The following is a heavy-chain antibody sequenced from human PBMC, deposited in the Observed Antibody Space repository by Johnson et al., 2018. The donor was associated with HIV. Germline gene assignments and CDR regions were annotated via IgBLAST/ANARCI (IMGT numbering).Heavy chain of an antibody. V-gene: IGHV3-11*04. Sequence: QVQLVEFGGGVVQPGRSLRLSCAASGFTFSDYYMTWIRQAPGKGLEWVSYISGSGGTIYSADSVQGRFTISRDNARNSLYLQMNSLRVEDTAVYYCARSKDCSGGSCPDAFDIWGQGTMVIVSS. CDR3: ARSKDCSGGSCPDAFDI. CDR1: GFTFSDYY. D-gene: IGHD2-15*01. J-gene: IGHJ3*02. CDR2: ISGSGGTI.